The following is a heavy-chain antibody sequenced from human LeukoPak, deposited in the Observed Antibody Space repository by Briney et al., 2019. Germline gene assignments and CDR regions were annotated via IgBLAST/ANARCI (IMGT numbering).Heavy chain of an antibody. CDR1: GGSISSGGYY. Sequence: SQTLSLTCTVSGGSISSGGYYWNWIRQHPGKGLEWIGYIYYSGRTYYNPSLKSRVTISVDTSKNQFSLKLSSVTAADTAVYNCARGTHHYFDYWGQGTLVTVSS. D-gene: IGHD3/OR15-3a*01. CDR2: IYYSGRT. CDR3: ARGTHHYFDY. J-gene: IGHJ4*02. V-gene: IGHV4-31*03.